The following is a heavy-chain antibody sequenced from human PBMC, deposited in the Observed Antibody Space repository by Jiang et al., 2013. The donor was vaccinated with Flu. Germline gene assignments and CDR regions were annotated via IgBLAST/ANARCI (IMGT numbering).Heavy chain of an antibody. D-gene: IGHD1-7*01. CDR3: ANDNWNYDY. V-gene: IGHV3-30*18. Sequence: QLLESGGGVVQPGRSLRLSCAASGFTFSSYGMHWVRQAPGKGLEWVAVISYDGSNKYYADSVKGRFTISRDNSKNTLYLQMNSLRAEDTAVYYCANDNWNYDYWGQGTLVTVSS. J-gene: IGHJ4*02. CDR1: GFTFSSYG. CDR2: ISYDGSNK.